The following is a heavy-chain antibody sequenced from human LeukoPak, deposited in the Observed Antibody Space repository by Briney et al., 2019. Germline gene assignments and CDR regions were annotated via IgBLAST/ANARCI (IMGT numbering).Heavy chain of an antibody. Sequence: PSETLSLTCAVSGGSISSGGYSWSWIRRPAGKGVEWIGYIYDSGSTYYNPSLKSRVTISVDRSKNQFSLKLSSVTAADTAVYYCARTKGSGAFDIWGQGTMVTVSS. CDR2: IYDSGST. V-gene: IGHV4-30-2*01. CDR1: GGSISSGGYS. CDR3: ARTKGSGAFDI. J-gene: IGHJ3*02. D-gene: IGHD2-8*01.